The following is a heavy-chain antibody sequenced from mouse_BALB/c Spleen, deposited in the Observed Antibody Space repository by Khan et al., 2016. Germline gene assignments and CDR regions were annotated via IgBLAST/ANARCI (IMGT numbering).Heavy chain of an antibody. CDR1: GFTFPDYY. J-gene: IGHJ3*01. CDR3: ARDEGGLAY. Sequence: EVELVESGGGLVQPGGSLRLSCATSGFTFPDYYMSWVRQPPGKALEWLGFIRNKANGYTTEYSASVKGRFTISRDNSQSILYLQMNTLRAEDSATYYCARDEGGLAYWSQGTLVTVSA. CDR2: IRNKANGYTT. V-gene: IGHV7-3*02.